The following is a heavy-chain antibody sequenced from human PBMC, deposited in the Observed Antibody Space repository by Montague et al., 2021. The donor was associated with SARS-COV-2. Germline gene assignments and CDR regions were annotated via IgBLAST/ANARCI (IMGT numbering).Heavy chain of an antibody. V-gene: IGHV2-70*01. D-gene: IGHD4-17*01. Sequence: PALVKPTQTLTLTCTFSGFSLSTSGMCVSWIRQPPGKALEWLALIDWDDDKYYSTSLKTRLTISKDTSKNQVVLTMTNMDPVDTATYYCSRIPRAGTTSNYYYCKGVWGQGTTVTVSS. CDR3: SRIPRAGTTSNYYYCKGV. CDR1: GFSLSTSGMC. CDR2: IDWDDDK. J-gene: IGHJ6*02.